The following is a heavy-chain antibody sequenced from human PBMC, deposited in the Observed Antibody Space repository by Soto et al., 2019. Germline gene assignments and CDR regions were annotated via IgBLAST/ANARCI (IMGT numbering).Heavy chain of an antibody. V-gene: IGHV4-34*01. J-gene: IGHJ4*02. CDR3: ARSSSWQGFAY. D-gene: IGHD6-13*01. Sequence: PSETLSLTCAVYGGSFSGYYWSWIRQPPGKGLEWIGEINHSGSTNYNPSLKSRVTISVDTSKNQFSLKLSSVTAADTAVYYCARSSSWQGFAYWGQGTLVTVSS. CDR2: INHSGST. CDR1: GGSFSGYY.